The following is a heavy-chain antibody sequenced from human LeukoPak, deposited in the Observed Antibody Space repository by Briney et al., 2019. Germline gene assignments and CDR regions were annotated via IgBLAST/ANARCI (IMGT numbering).Heavy chain of an antibody. CDR1: GGTFNSYA. V-gene: IGHV1-69*13. CDR3: ARVGKGYYGSGSYGGWFDP. J-gene: IGHJ5*02. D-gene: IGHD3-10*01. CDR2: IIPIFGTA. Sequence: SVKVSCKASGGTFNSYAISWVRQAPGQGLEWMGGIIPIFGTANYAQKFQGRVTITADESTSTAYMELSSLRSEDTAVYYCARVGKGYYGSGSYGGWFDPWGQGTLVTVSS.